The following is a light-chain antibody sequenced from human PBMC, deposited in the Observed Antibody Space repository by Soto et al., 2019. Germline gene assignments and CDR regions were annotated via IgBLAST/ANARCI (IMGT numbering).Light chain of an antibody. J-gene: IGKJ1*01. CDR2: ASS. Sequence: EIVLTQSPDTVSLSPGERATLSCSASQSVSNIYLSWYQQKPGQAPRLLIYASSNRATGIPDRFSGTGSGTDFTLTISRLEPEDFAVYYCQQYDSVPTTFGQGTKVEIK. CDR3: QQYDSVPTT. V-gene: IGKV3-20*01. CDR1: QSVSNIY.